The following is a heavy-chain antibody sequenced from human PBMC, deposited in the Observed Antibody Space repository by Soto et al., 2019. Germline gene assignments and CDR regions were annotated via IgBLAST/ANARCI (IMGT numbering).Heavy chain of an antibody. D-gene: IGHD3-3*01. CDR1: GFTFTRYS. CDR2: ISSTTNYI. V-gene: IGHV3-21*04. J-gene: IGHJ4*02. CDR3: ARGSPQFWQLFDI. Sequence: LRLSCAASGFTFTRYSMNWVRQAPGKGLEWGSSISSTTNYIYYGDSMKGRFTISRDNDNNSLSLQMDSLRADDTGVYYCARGSPQFWQLFDIRGQGAVVTVSS.